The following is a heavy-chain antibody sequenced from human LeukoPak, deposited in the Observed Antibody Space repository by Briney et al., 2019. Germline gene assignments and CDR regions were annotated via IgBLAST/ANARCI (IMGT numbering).Heavy chain of an antibody. D-gene: IGHD3-22*01. Sequence: PGGSLRLSCAASGFTFSSYAMSWVRQAPGKGLEWASAISGSGGSTYYADSVKGRFTISRDNSKNTLYLQMNSLRAEDTAVYYCAKVRHYDSSGYFDYWGQGTLVTVSS. CDR3: AKVRHYDSSGYFDY. V-gene: IGHV3-23*01. CDR1: GFTFSSYA. J-gene: IGHJ4*02. CDR2: ISGSGGST.